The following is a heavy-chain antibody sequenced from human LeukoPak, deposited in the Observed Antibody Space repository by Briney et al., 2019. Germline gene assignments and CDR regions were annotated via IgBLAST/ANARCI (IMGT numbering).Heavy chain of an antibody. CDR1: GGSFSGYY. CDR3: ARGPNCSGGSCYSRVKYFQH. D-gene: IGHD2-15*01. Sequence: SETLSLTCAVSGGSFSGYYWSWIRQPPGKGLEWIGEINHSGSTNYNPSLKSRVTISVDTSKNQFSLKLSSVTAADTAVYYCARGPNCSGGSCYSRVKYFQHWGQGTLVTVSS. CDR2: INHSGST. J-gene: IGHJ1*01. V-gene: IGHV4-34*01.